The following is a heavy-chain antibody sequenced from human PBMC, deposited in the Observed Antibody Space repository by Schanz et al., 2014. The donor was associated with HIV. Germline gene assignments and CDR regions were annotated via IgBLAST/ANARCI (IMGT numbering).Heavy chain of an antibody. CDR2: INPANGVT. V-gene: IGHV1-2*02. CDR1: GYGFTGFG. Sequence: QVQEVQSGRETKKPGDSVKVSCRTSGYGFTGFGISWVRQAPGQGLEWMGWINPANGVTKYAQKFRDRVTLTRDTSISTLYMELTSLRSDDTAVYYCVRHVNFLKTDFWGQGTLVTVSS. D-gene: IGHD3-3*01. CDR3: VRHVNFLKTDF. J-gene: IGHJ4*02.